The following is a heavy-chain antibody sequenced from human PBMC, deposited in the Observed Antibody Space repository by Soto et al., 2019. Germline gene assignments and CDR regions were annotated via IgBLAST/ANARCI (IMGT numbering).Heavy chain of an antibody. V-gene: IGHV4-30-2*01. CDR3: ACLNGYNRYFDN. J-gene: IGHJ2*01. CDR1: GGSLSSGGCS. CDR2: IFDTGKT. D-gene: IGHD5-12*01. Sequence: QLQLVESGSGLVRPSQALSLSCNVSGGSLSSGGCSWAWVRLPTGQGLEWIGYIFDTGKTYFSASLTSRLSMSVDTSRNQFSMQLASVTAADTARYYCACLNGYNRYFDNWGRGTLVTVSS.